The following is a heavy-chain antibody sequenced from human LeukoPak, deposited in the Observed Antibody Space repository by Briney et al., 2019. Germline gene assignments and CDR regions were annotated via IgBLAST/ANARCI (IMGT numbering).Heavy chain of an antibody. CDR3: ARDEPIVVVPAAKQLFNY. Sequence: GSSVKVSCKASGGTFSSYAISWVRQAPGQGLEWMGGIIPIFGTANYAQKFQGRVTITADESTSTAYMELRSLRSDDTAVYYCARDEPIVVVPAAKQLFNYWGQGTLVTVSS. V-gene: IGHV1-69*01. D-gene: IGHD2-2*01. CDR2: IIPIFGTA. J-gene: IGHJ4*02. CDR1: GGTFSSYA.